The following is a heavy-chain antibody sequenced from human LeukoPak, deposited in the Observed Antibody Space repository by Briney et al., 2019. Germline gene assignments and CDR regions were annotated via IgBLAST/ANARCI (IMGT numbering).Heavy chain of an antibody. CDR2: ISSSSSYT. CDR3: AREDGDYLAFDI. CDR1: GFTFSDYY. J-gene: IGHJ3*02. V-gene: IGHV3-11*05. Sequence: GGSLGLSCAASGFTFSDYYMSWIRQAPGKGLEWVSYISSSSSYTNYADSVKGRFTISRDNAKNSLYLQMNSLRAEDTAVYYCAREDGDYLAFDIWGQGTMVTVSS. D-gene: IGHD4-17*01.